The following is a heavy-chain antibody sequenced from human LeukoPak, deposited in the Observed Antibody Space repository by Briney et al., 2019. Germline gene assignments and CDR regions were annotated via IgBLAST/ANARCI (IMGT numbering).Heavy chain of an antibody. Sequence: GGSLRLSCAASGFTFSSYSMNWVRQAPGKGLEWVSSISSSSSYIYYADSVKGRFTISRDNAKNSLYLQMNSLRAEDTAVYYCASFEVVVVPAANQNDWFDPWGQGTLVTVSS. CDR3: ASFEVVVVPAANQNDWFDP. CDR2: ISSSSSYI. D-gene: IGHD2-2*01. CDR1: GFTFSSYS. V-gene: IGHV3-21*01. J-gene: IGHJ5*02.